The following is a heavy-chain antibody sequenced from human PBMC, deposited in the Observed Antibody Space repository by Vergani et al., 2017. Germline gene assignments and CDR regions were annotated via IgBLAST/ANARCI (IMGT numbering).Heavy chain of an antibody. D-gene: IGHD3-9*01. CDR2: ISGHGDRT. V-gene: IGHV3-23*01. Sequence: EVHLLESGGGQVDAGGSLRLSCVASGFTFSNSAMSWVRQTSGKGLEWVSAISGHGDRTYYADSVKGRFTISRDNSKNTVYLQMNSLRAEDTAVYYCARAGTRYFDWLFPRYYGMDVWGQGTTVTVSS. CDR3: ARAGTRYFDWLFPRYYGMDV. J-gene: IGHJ6*02. CDR1: GFTFSNSA.